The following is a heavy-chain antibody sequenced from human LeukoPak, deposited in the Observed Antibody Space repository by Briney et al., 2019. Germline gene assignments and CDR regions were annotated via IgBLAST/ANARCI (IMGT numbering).Heavy chain of an antibody. D-gene: IGHD3-22*01. J-gene: IGHJ4*02. CDR2: ISSSSSGI. Sequence: PGGSLRLSCAASGFTFSTYSMNWVRQVPGKGLEWVSYISSSSSGIYYADSVKGRFTISRDNAKNSLYLQMNSLRGEDTAVFYCARQFSGYYFDYWGQGTLVTVSS. CDR3: ARQFSGYYFDY. V-gene: IGHV3-48*01. CDR1: GFTFSTYS.